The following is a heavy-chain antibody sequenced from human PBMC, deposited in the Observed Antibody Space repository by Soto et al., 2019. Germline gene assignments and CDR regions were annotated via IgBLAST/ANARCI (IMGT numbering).Heavy chain of an antibody. CDR3: ANQLTTVSRPDY. Sequence: PGGSLRLSCAASGFTFSSYAMSWVRQAPGKGLEWVSDISGSGGSTYYADSVKGRFTISRDNSKNTLYRQMNSLRAEDTAVYYCANQLTTVSRPDYWGQGTLVTVSS. CDR1: GFTFSSYA. J-gene: IGHJ4*02. V-gene: IGHV3-23*01. CDR2: ISGSGGST. D-gene: IGHD4-17*01.